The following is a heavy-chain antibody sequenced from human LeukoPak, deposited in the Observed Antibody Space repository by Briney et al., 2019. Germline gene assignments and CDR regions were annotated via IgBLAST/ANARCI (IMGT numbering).Heavy chain of an antibody. J-gene: IGHJ5*02. CDR2: INPNSGGT. V-gene: IGHV1-2*02. D-gene: IGHD3-22*01. CDR3: ARVAGSSGYYGFDP. Sequence: GASVKVSCKAAGYSFTGYYMHWVRQAPGQGLEWMGWINPNSGGTNYAQKFQGRVTMTRDTSISTAYMELSRLGSDDTAVYYCARVAGSSGYYGFDPWGQGTLVTVSS. CDR1: GYSFTGYY.